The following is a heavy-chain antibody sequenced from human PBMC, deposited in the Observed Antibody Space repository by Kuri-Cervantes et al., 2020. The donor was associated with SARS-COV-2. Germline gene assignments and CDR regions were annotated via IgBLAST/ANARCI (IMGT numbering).Heavy chain of an antibody. V-gene: IGHV3-21*01. D-gene: IGHD2-21*02. Sequence: GESLKISCAASGFTFSSYSMNWVRQAPGKGLEWVSSISSSSSYIYYADSVKVRFTISRDNAKNSLYLQMNSLRAEDTAVYYCARAVVVTAMPFGYWGQGTLVTVSS. CDR3: ARAVVVTAMPFGY. CDR2: ISSSSSYI. J-gene: IGHJ4*02. CDR1: GFTFSSYS.